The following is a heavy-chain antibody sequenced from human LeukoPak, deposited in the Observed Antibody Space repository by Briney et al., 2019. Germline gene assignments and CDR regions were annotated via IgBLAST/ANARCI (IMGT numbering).Heavy chain of an antibody. CDR3: ASFGSRGY. Sequence: GGSLRLSCAASGFTFSTYSVNWVRQAPGKGLEWVSYINGASSTIYYADSVKGRFTISRDNAKNSLYLQMNSLRAEDAAVYYCASFGSRGYWGQGTLVTVSS. V-gene: IGHV3-48*04. D-gene: IGHD3-10*01. J-gene: IGHJ4*02. CDR1: GFTFSTYS. CDR2: INGASSTI.